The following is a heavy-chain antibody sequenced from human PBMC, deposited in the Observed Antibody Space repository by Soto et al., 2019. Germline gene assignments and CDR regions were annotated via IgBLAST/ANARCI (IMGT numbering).Heavy chain of an antibody. CDR3: ARERAVAGFDY. D-gene: IGHD6-13*01. CDR1: GYTFTSYD. V-gene: IGHV1-8*01. CDR2: MNPNSGKT. Sequence: QVQLVQSGAEVKKPGASVKVSCKASGYTFTSYDINWVRQATGQGLEWMGWMNPNSGKTGYAQKFQGRVTMTRNTSISTAYRELISMRAEDTAVYYCARERAVAGFDYWGQGTLVTVSS. J-gene: IGHJ4*02.